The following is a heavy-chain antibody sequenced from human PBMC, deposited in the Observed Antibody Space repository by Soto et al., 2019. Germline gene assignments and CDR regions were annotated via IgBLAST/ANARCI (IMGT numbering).Heavy chain of an antibody. V-gene: IGHV3-23*01. CDR1: GFMFNNSA. CDR3: ARAKAVVIAALDI. Sequence: GGSLRLSCKASGFMFNNSAMTWVRQAPGQGLQWVASVSDNGGSRGGTYYADSVKGRFTISRDNSKNTLYLQLDSLTGADTAVYYCARAKAVVIAALDIWGQGTMVTVSS. J-gene: IGHJ3*02. CDR2: VSDNGGSRGGT. D-gene: IGHD2-21*01.